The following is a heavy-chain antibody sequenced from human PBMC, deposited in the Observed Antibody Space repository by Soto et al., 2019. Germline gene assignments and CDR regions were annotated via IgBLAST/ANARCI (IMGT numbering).Heavy chain of an antibody. CDR3: ARDLAAGDY. D-gene: IGHD6-13*01. CDR1: GYIFTNYY. V-gene: IGHV1-46*01. CDR2: INPHGGST. J-gene: IGHJ4*02. Sequence: QVHLVQSGAEVKNPGASVKLSCKASGYIFTNYYIHWVRQAPGQGLEWMAIINPHGGSTNYAQKFQGRVTLARDTFTNTVYMELSSLRSEDTAIYYCARDLAAGDYWGQGTLVTVSS.